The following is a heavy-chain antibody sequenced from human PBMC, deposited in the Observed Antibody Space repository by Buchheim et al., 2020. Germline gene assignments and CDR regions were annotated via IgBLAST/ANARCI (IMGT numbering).Heavy chain of an antibody. D-gene: IGHD1-7*01. CDR3: AKDRLGNWNSQDY. V-gene: IGHV3-23*01. CDR2: KSGGGHNK. Sequence: EVQLLESGGGLVQPGGSLRLSCAASGFTFSNYAMNWVRQAPGKGLEWVAAKSGGGHNKYYADSVKGGVTISRDNSKNTLYLQMDSLRAEDTAVYYCAKDRLGNWNSQDYWGQGTL. CDR1: GFTFSNYA. J-gene: IGHJ4*02.